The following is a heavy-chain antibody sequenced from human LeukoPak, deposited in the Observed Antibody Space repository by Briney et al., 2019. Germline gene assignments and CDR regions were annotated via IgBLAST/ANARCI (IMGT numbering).Heavy chain of an antibody. Sequence: GGSLRLSCAASGFTFSSFTMNWVRQAPGKGLEWVSSITSSSSYIYYADSVKGRFTISRDNAKNSLYLQMNSLRAEDTAVYYCARDDGNYYDSSGFDYWGQGTLVTVSS. J-gene: IGHJ4*02. V-gene: IGHV3-21*01. CDR3: ARDDGNYYDSSGFDY. CDR2: ITSSSSYI. CDR1: GFTFSSFT. D-gene: IGHD3-22*01.